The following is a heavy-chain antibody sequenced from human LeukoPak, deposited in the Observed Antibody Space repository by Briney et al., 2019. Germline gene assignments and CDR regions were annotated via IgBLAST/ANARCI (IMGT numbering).Heavy chain of an antibody. CDR3: ARDLGPTTGYFDY. V-gene: IGHV4-31*03. CDR1: GGSISSVGYY. CDR2: IYYSGGT. Sequence: PSQTLSLTCTVSGGSISSVGYYWSWIRQHPGKGLEWIGYIYYSGGTYYNPSLKNRVTISVDTSNSQFSLRLSSVTAADTAVYYCARDLGPTTGYFDYWGQGILVTVSS. D-gene: IGHD1-26*01. J-gene: IGHJ4*02.